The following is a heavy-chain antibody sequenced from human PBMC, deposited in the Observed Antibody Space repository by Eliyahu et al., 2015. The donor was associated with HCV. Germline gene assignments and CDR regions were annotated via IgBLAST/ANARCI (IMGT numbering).Heavy chain of an antibody. D-gene: IGHD3-3*01. J-gene: IGHJ6*02. CDR1: GFPFSXSY. Sequence: QVRLAESGGGLVKPGGSLRLSCVASGFPFSXSYMSWVRQAPGKGLEWIAYIGSHTSFTTYAASVRGRFTISRDNTENSLFLEMTRLRAEDTAVYYCANGVEYCDGNSCNTGTRYGMAVWGQGTAVAV. CDR2: IGSHTSFT. V-gene: IGHV3-11*06. CDR3: ANGVEYCDGNSCNTGTRYGMAV.